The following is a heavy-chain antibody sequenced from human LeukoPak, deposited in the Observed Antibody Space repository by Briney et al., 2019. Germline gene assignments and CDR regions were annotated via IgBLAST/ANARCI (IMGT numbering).Heavy chain of an antibody. CDR1: GFTFSDCS. CDR3: AARSYWGIDY. Sequence: GGSLRLSCAASGFTFSDCSINWVRQAPGKGLEWVSSISSSSNYIYYADSVKGRFTISRDNAKNSLYLQMNSLRAEDTAVYYCAARSYWGIDYWGQGTLVTVSS. V-gene: IGHV3-21*01. CDR2: ISSSSNYI. J-gene: IGHJ4*02. D-gene: IGHD1-26*01.